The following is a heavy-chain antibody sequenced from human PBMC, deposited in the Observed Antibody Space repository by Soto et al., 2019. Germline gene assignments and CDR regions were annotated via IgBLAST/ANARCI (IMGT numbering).Heavy chain of an antibody. Sequence: WGSLRLSCAASEIIFNGFGMHWVRQAPGKGLEWVAVIRYDGSDIHYADSVKGRFTISRDNSKNTLYLQMDSLRGEDTAVYYCARDGVGATAYFGYFDYWGQGALVTVSS. J-gene: IGHJ4*02. CDR2: IRYDGSDI. V-gene: IGHV3-33*01. CDR3: ARDGVGATAYFGYFDY. D-gene: IGHD1-26*01. CDR1: EIIFNGFG.